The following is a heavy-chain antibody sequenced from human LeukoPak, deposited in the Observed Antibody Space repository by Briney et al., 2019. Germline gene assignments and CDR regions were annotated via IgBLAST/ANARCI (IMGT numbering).Heavy chain of an antibody. J-gene: IGHJ1*01. D-gene: IGHD6-13*01. CDR3: ARVIAAAGSRYFQQ. CDR2: ISQSGSS. Sequence: SETLSLTCVVSGYSISSGYYWAWIRQPPEKGLEWIGSISQSGSSYYNPSLKSRVTLSVDTSKNQFSLTMRSVTAADTAVYSCARVIAAAGSRYFQQWGQGTLVTVSS. V-gene: IGHV4-38-2*01. CDR1: GYSISSGYY.